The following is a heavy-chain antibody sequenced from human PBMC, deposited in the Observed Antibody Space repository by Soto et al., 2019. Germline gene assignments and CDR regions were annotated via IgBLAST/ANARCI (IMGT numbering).Heavy chain of an antibody. Sequence: SETLSLTCTVSGGSISSYYWSWIRQPPGKGLEWIGYIYYSGSTNYNPSLKSRVTISVDTSKNQFSLKLSSVTAADTAVYYCARGQYCSGGSCLVNWGQGTLVTVSS. D-gene: IGHD2-15*01. CDR2: IYYSGST. V-gene: IGHV4-59*01. CDR1: GGSISSYY. J-gene: IGHJ4*02. CDR3: ARGQYCSGGSCLVN.